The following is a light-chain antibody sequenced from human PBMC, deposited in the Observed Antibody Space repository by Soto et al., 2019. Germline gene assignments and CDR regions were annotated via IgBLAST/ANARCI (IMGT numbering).Light chain of an antibody. CDR3: QHYNDYWT. CDR1: QSVSWW. Sequence: DIQLTKSPSTLSASVGDRGTITCRASQSVSWWLAWYQQKPGKAPKVLIDKAFTLERGVPSRFSGSGSGTEVTLAISSLQPYDSAPYYCQHYNDYWTFGQRTKVEIK. V-gene: IGKV1-5*03. J-gene: IGKJ1*01. CDR2: KAF.